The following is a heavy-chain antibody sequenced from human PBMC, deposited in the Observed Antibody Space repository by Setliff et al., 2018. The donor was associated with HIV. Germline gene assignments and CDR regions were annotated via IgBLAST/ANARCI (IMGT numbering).Heavy chain of an antibody. J-gene: IGHJ4*02. D-gene: IGHD2-15*01. V-gene: IGHV1-69*13. CDR2: IIPIFGTA. CDR3: ARDCSGGRCYGESR. CDR1: GGSFYNST. Sequence: SVKVSCKASGGSFYNSTISWVRQAPGQGLEWMGGIIPIFGTANYARKFQGRVTITADESTNTAYMELSSLRFEDTAMYYCARDCSGGRCYGESRWGQGTLVTVSS.